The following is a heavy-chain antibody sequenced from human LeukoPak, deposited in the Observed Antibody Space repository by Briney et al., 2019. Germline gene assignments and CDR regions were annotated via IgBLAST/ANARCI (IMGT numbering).Heavy chain of an antibody. CDR3: ARSLDFWSGYYRE. CDR1: GFTFSSYW. J-gene: IGHJ4*02. D-gene: IGHD3-3*01. Sequence: PGGSLRLSCAASGFTFSSYWMSWVRQAPGKGLEWVASIKQDGSDIYYLHSVKGRFTISRDNAKNSLYLQMNSLRAEDTAVYYCARSLDFWSGYYREWGQGTLVTVSS. V-gene: IGHV3-7*01. CDR2: IKQDGSDI.